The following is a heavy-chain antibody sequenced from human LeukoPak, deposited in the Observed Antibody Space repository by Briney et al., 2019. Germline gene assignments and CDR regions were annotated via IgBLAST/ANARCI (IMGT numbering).Heavy chain of an antibody. Sequence: GGSLRLSCAASGFTDSNNYMSWVRQAPGKGLEWVSVIYSGGSTYYADSVKGRFTISRDNSKNTLYLQMNSLRAEDTAVYYCARDSVAGTDFYYFDYWGQGTLVTVSS. CDR3: ARDSVAGTDFYYFDY. D-gene: IGHD6-19*01. J-gene: IGHJ4*02. CDR1: GFTDSNNY. V-gene: IGHV3-53*01. CDR2: IYSGGST.